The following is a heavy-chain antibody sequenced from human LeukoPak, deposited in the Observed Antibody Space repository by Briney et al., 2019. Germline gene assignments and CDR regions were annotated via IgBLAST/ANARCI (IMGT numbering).Heavy chain of an antibody. CDR3: ARELWFGDPDV. D-gene: IGHD3-10*01. V-gene: IGHV4-59*01. CDR2: IYYSGST. CDR1: GGSISSYY. Sequence: PSETLSLTCTVSGGSISSYYWSWIRQPPGKGLEWIGYIYYSGSTNYNPSLKSRVTISVDTSKNQFSLKLSSVTAADTAVYYCARELWFGDPDVWGQGTTVTVSS. J-gene: IGHJ6*02.